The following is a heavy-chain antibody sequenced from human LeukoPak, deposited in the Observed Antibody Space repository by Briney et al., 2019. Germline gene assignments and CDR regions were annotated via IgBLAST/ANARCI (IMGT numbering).Heavy chain of an antibody. Sequence: GGSLRLSCAASGFTFSTYAMSWVRQAPGKGLEWVSGISGSGGRYFADSVKGRFTISRDNSKNTLYLQMNSLRADDTAVYYCAKEMAPEGYSYGYDYWGQGTLVTVSS. V-gene: IGHV3-23*01. J-gene: IGHJ4*02. CDR2: ISGSGGR. D-gene: IGHD5-18*01. CDR3: AKEMAPEGYSYGYDY. CDR1: GFTFSTYA.